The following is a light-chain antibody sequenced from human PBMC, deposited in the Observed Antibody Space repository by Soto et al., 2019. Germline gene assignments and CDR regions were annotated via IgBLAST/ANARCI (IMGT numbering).Light chain of an antibody. CDR2: EGG. Sequence: QSALTQPASVSGSPGQSITISCTGTSSDVGSYNLVSWYQQHPGKAPKLMIYEGGKRPSGVSNRFSGSKSGNTASLTISGLQAEDEADYYCCSYAGSPFVFGTGTKLTVL. J-gene: IGLJ1*01. CDR1: SSDVGSYNL. CDR3: CSYAGSPFV. V-gene: IGLV2-23*01.